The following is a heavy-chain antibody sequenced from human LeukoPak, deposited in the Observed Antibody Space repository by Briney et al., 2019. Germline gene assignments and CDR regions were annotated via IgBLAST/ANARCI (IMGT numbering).Heavy chain of an antibody. CDR3: ARSTGYNYYYMDV. Sequence: GASVKVSCKPAGYTFTHYGISWVRQAPGQGLEWMAWISTYNGNTNYAQNLQGRVTMTTDTSTSTAYMELRSLRSDDTAVYYCARSTGYNYYYMDVWGQGTTATVSS. V-gene: IGHV1-18*01. CDR1: GYTFTHYG. J-gene: IGHJ6*03. CDR2: ISTYNGNT. D-gene: IGHD2-8*02.